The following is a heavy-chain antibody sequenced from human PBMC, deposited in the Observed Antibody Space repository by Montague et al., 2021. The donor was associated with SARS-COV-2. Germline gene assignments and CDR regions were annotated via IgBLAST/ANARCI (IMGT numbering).Heavy chain of an antibody. J-gene: IGHJ5*02. D-gene: IGHD2-2*01. CDR1: GFTFDDYA. CDR3: AKGPSGYPRTSYSSNSWFDP. CDR2: ISWNSGSI. Sequence: SLRLSCAASGFTFDDYAVHWVRRAPGKGLEWVSGISWNSGSIVYADSVKGRFTISSDSAKNSLYLQMNSLRAEDTALYYCAKGPSGYPRTSYSSNSWFDPWGQGTLVTVSS. V-gene: IGHV3-9*01.